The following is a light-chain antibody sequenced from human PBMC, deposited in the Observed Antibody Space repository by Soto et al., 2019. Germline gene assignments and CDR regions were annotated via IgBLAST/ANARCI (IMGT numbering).Light chain of an antibody. CDR1: QSVGRN. J-gene: IGKJ2*01. V-gene: IGKV3-15*01. CDR3: QQYNKWPYT. CDR2: GAS. Sequence: DIVMTQSPATLSVSPGETAALSCRAGQSVGRNFAWYQQNPGQAPRLLIYGASTRATDIPARFRGSGSGTEFTLTISSLQSEDFAIYYCQQYNKWPYTFGQGTKLEIK.